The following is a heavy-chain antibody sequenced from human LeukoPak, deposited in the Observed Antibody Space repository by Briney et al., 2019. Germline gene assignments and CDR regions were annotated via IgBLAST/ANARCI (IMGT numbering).Heavy chain of an antibody. J-gene: IGHJ5*02. D-gene: IGHD3-10*01. CDR1: GFSLSTSGMC. CDR3: ARFHYGSGTQLNWFDP. CDR2: IDWDNDK. Sequence: SGPALVQPTQTLTLTCTFSGFSLSTSGMCVSWIRQPPGKALEWLARIDWDNDKYYSTSLKTRLTISKDTSKNQVVLTMTNMDPVDTATYYCARFHYGSGTQLNWFDPWGQGTLVTVSS. V-gene: IGHV2-70*11.